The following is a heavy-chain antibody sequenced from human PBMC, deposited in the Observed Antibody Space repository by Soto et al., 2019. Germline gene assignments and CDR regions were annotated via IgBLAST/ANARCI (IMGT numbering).Heavy chain of an antibody. D-gene: IGHD6-19*01. CDR1: GGSTSPHY. CDR3: ARQTTVVGTLDSFDI. CDR2: IHDSGST. Sequence: SETLSLTCTVSGGSTSPHYWNWIRQPPGKGLELIGYIHDSGSTNYSPSLKRRVAISIDTSKNQFSLRLTSVTAADTAVYYCARQTTVVGTLDSFDIWGQGTVVTVSS. V-gene: IGHV4-59*08. J-gene: IGHJ3*02.